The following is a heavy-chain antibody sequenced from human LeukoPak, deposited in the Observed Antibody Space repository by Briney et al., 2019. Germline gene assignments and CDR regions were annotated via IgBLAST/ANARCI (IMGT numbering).Heavy chain of an antibody. CDR3: ATRGDYGDYESGNWFDR. CDR1: GYTLTELS. V-gene: IGHV1-24*01. CDR2: FDPEDGET. J-gene: IGHJ5*02. Sequence: ASVKVSCKVSGYTLTELSMHWVRQAPGKGLEWMGGFDPEDGETIYAQKFQGRVTMTEDTSTDTAYMELSSLRSEDTAVYYCATRGDYGDYESGNWFDRWGQGTLVTVSS. D-gene: IGHD4-17*01.